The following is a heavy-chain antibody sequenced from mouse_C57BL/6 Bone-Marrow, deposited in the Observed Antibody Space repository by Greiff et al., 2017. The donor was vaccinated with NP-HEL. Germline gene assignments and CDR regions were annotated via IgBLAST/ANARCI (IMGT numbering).Heavy chain of an antibody. J-gene: IGHJ4*01. Sequence: VKLMESGAELARPGASVKLSCKASGYTFTSYGISWVKQRTGQGLEWIGEIYPRSGNTYYNEKFKGKATLTADKSSSTAYMELRSLTSEDSAVYFCARKGDYYSTLMDYWGQGTSVTVSS. CDR1: GYTFTSYG. CDR3: ARKGDYYSTLMDY. D-gene: IGHD2-5*01. CDR2: IYPRSGNT. V-gene: IGHV1-81*01.